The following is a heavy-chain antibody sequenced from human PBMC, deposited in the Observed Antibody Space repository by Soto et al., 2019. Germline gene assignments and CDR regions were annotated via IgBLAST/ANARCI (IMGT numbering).Heavy chain of an antibody. D-gene: IGHD6-19*01. CDR3: ARDSSGWYPFFDY. CDR2: IWYDGSNK. CDR1: GFTFSSYG. J-gene: IGHJ4*02. Sequence: GGSLRLSCAASGFTFSSYGMHWVRQAPGKGLEWVAVIWYDGSNKYYADSVKGRFTISRDNSKNTLYLQMNSLRAEDTAVYYCARDSSGWYPFFDYWGQGTLVTVSS. V-gene: IGHV3-33*01.